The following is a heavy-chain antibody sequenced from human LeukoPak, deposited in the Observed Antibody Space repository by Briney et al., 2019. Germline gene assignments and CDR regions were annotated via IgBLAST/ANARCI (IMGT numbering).Heavy chain of an antibody. Sequence: GASVKVSCKASGGTFSSYAISWVRQAPGQGLEWMGGIIPIFGTANYAQKFQGRVTMTRNTSISTAYMELSSLRSEDTAVYYCARAGHYGGNLPFDYWGQGTLVTVSS. CDR2: IIPIFGTA. J-gene: IGHJ4*02. CDR3: ARAGHYGGNLPFDY. D-gene: IGHD4-23*01. CDR1: GGTFSSYA. V-gene: IGHV1-69*05.